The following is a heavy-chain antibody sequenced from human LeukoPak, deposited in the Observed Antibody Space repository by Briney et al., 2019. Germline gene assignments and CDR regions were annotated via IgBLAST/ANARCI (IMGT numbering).Heavy chain of an antibody. CDR1: GFTFSSYA. CDR2: IQRDETII. V-gene: IGHV3-74*01. J-gene: IGHJ4*02. Sequence: GGSLRLSCAASGFTFSSYAMHWVRQAPGKGLVRVSRIQRDETIISYADSVKGRFTISRDNAKNTLYLQMNSLRAEDTAVYYCARARGGDSLFDFWGQGTQVTVSS. CDR3: ARARGGDSLFDF. D-gene: IGHD2-21*02.